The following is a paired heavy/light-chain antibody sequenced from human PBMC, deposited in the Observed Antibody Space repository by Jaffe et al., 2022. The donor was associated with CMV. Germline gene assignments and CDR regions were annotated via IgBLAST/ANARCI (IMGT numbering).Light chain of an antibody. J-gene: IGLJ2*01. Sequence: SSELTQDPAVSVALGQTVRITCQGDSLTKYYASWYQQKPGQAPVLVIYGENNRPSGIPDRFSGSSSGNTASLTIAGAQAEDEADYYCNSRDSSGNQMVFGGGTKLTVL. CDR2: GEN. V-gene: IGLV3-19*01. CDR1: SLTKYY. CDR3: NSRDSSGNQMV.
Heavy chain of an antibody. Sequence: EVQLVESGGGLVKPGGSLRLSCAASGFAFSSYGMTWVRQAPGKGLEWVSSISGESAYIYYADSVKGRFTISRDNAKSSLYLQMNSLRVEDTAVYFCARALRYCINGVCNHWFDPWGQGTLVTVSS. J-gene: IGHJ5*02. CDR3: ARALRYCINGVCNHWFDP. V-gene: IGHV3-21*01. D-gene: IGHD2-8*01. CDR2: ISGESAYI. CDR1: GFAFSSYG.